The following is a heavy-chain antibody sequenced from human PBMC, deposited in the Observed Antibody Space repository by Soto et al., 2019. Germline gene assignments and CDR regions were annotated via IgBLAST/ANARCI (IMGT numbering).Heavy chain of an antibody. V-gene: IGHV4-31*03. CDR2: IYYSGST. D-gene: IGHD3-22*01. CDR3: ARHNYDSSGTAVDV. J-gene: IGHJ6*02. CDR1: GGSISSGCYY. Sequence: SETLSLTCTVSGGSISSGCYYWSWIRQHPGKGLEWIGYIYYSGSTYYNPSLKSRVTISVDTSKNQFSLKLSSVTAADTAVYYCARHNYDSSGTAVDVWGQGTTVTVSS.